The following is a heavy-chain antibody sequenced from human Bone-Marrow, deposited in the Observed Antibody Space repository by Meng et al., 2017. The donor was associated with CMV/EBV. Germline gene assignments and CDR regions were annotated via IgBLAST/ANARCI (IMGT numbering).Heavy chain of an antibody. CDR3: AKVGAPSGCSSTSCSYGELVPDY. D-gene: IGHD2-2*01. J-gene: IGHJ4*02. CDR2: ISGSGDST. Sequence: GGSLRLSCAASGFTFSSYWMSWVRQAPGKGLEWVSAISGSGDSTYYADSVKGRFTISRDNSKNTLCLQMNSLRAEDTAVYYCAKVGAPSGCSSTSCSYGELVPDYWGQGTLVTVSS. CDR1: GFTFSSYW. V-gene: IGHV3-23*01.